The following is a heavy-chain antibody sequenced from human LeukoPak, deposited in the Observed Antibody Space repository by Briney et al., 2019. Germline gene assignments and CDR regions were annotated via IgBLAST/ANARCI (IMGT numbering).Heavy chain of an antibody. Sequence: SETLSLTCTVSGGSISSYYWSWIRQPPGKGLEWIGYIYYSGSTNYNPSLKSRVTISVDTSKNQFSLKLSSVTAADTAVYYCARAPYYYGSSGYFDYWGQGTLVTVSS. V-gene: IGHV4-59*01. J-gene: IGHJ4*02. CDR2: IYYSGST. D-gene: IGHD3-22*01. CDR3: ARAPYYYGSSGYFDY. CDR1: GGSISSYY.